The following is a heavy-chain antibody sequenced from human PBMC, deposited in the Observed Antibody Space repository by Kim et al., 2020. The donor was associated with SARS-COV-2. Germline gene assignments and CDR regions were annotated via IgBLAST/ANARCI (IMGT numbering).Heavy chain of an antibody. Sequence: NYNPDLKCRVTISVDTSTHQFSPTLSSVTAGDTAVYYCAGGVWSGYAFDIWGQGTMVTVSS. J-gene: IGHJ3*02. CDR3: AGGVWSGYAFDI. D-gene: IGHD3-3*01. V-gene: IGHV4-34*13.